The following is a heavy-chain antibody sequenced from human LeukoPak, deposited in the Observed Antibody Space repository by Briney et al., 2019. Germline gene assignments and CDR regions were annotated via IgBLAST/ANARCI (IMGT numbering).Heavy chain of an antibody. J-gene: IGHJ6*03. Sequence: GAPVKVSCKVSGYTLTELSMHWVRQAPGKGLEWMGGFDPEDGETIYAQKFQGRVTMTEDTSTDTAYMELSSLRSEDTAVYYCATGLGVVVPYYYYYMDVWGKGTTVTVSS. D-gene: IGHD2-2*01. CDR3: ATGLGVVVPYYYYYMDV. CDR1: GYTLTELS. CDR2: FDPEDGET. V-gene: IGHV1-24*01.